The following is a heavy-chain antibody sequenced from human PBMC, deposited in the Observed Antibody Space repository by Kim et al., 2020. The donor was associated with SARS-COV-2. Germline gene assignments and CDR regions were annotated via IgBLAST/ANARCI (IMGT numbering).Heavy chain of an antibody. CDR2: INAGNGDT. D-gene: IGHD1-1*01. CDR1: GYTFGDYA. J-gene: IGHJ3*01. CDR3: ARMHTRMDRIGAFDF. V-gene: IGHV1-3*01. Sequence: ASVKVSCKASGYTFGDYAFHWVRQAPGQGLEWMGWINAGNGDTRYSQKFQGRLTFTKDPSANTAHLELSSLGSGDTAVYYCARMHTRMDRIGAFDFWGQG.